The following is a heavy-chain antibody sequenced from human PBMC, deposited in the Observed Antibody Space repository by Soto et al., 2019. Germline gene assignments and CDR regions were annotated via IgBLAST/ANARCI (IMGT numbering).Heavy chain of an antibody. D-gene: IGHD1-26*01. J-gene: IGHJ6*02. V-gene: IGHV3-30*18. CDR3: ANRGPGVEGATGHGMDV. CDR2: ISYDGDNK. Sequence: QVQLVESGGGVVQPGKSLRLSCAASGFTFSSYGMHWVRQPPGKGLEWVAVISYDGDNKYYADSVKGRFTISRDNSKNTLYLKMNSLRPEDTAVYYCANRGPGVEGATGHGMDVWGQGTTVTVSS. CDR1: GFTFSSYG.